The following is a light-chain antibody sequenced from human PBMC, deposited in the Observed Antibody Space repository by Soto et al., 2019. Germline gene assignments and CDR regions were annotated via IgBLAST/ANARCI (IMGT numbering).Light chain of an antibody. CDR3: QEYNSWPGT. Sequence: EIVLTQSPATLSVSPGERVTLSCRASHAISRNVAWHQQKPGQAPRLLIYDASTRATGIPARFSGSGSTTEFALTISSLQSEDFAVYFCQEYNSWPGTFGQGTKVDIK. CDR2: DAS. J-gene: IGKJ1*01. CDR1: HAISRN. V-gene: IGKV3-15*01.